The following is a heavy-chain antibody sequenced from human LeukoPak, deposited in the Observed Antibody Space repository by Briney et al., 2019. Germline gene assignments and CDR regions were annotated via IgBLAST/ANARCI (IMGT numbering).Heavy chain of an antibody. CDR1: GGSISNYY. V-gene: IGHV4-59*01. Sequence: SETLSLTCAVSGGSISNYYWSWIRQPPGKGLEWIAFIYYNGITNYNPSLRSRVTISVETSKNQFSLKVSSVTAADTAVYYCARAPGVMTAFDYWGQGALVTVSS. CDR2: IYYNGIT. CDR3: ARAPGVMTAFDY. J-gene: IGHJ4*02. D-gene: IGHD2-21*02.